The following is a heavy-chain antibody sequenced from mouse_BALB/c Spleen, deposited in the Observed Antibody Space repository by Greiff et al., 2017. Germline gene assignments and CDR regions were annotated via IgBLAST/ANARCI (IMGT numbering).Heavy chain of an antibody. V-gene: IGHV1-18*01. CDR3: ARYPHYYGNWYFDV. Sequence: EVKLQQSGPELVKPGASVKIPCKASGYTFTDYNMDWVKQSHGKSLEWIGDINPNNGGTIYNQKFKGKATLTVDKSSSTAYMELRSLTSEDTAVYYCARYPHYYGNWYFDVWGAGTTVTVSS. J-gene: IGHJ1*01. D-gene: IGHD1-2*01. CDR1: GYTFTDYN. CDR2: INPNNGGT.